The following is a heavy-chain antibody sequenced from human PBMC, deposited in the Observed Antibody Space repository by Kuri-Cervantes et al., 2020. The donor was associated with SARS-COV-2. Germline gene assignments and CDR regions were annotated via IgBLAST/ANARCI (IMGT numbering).Heavy chain of an antibody. CDR3: ARRNMDV. J-gene: IGHJ6*03. V-gene: IGHV4-4*07. CDR1: GGSISSYY. Sequence: ESLKISCTVSGGSISSYYWSWIRQPAGKGLEWIGRIYTSGSTNYNPPLKSRVTMSVDTSKNQFSLKLSSVTAADTAVYYCARRNMDVWGKGTTVTVSS. CDR2: IYTSGST.